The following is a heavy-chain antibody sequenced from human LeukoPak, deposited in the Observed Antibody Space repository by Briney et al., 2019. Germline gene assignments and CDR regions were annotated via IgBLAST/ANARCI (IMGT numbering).Heavy chain of an antibody. CDR2: IYHSGST. CDR3: ARGYSSSWLGNYYFDY. Sequence: SQTLSLTCAVSGGSISSGGYSWSWIRQPPGEGLEWIGYIYHSGSTYYNPSLKSRVTISVDRSKNQFSLKLSSVTAADTAVYYCARGYSSSWLGNYYFDYWGQGTLVTVSS. J-gene: IGHJ4*02. V-gene: IGHV4-30-2*01. CDR1: GGSISSGGYS. D-gene: IGHD6-13*01.